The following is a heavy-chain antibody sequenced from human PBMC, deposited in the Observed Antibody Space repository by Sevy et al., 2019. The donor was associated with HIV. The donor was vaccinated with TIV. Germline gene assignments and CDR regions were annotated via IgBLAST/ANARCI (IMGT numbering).Heavy chain of an antibody. CDR1: GFTFGDYC. D-gene: IGHD6-13*01. Sequence: GGSLRLSCTASGFTFGDYCMSWVRQAPGKGLEWVAFLKSKVYGGTVDHAASVKGRFIISRDDPKSIAYLQMNDLKTEDTGVYYCTRWKAAQSIFDYWGQGALVTVSS. V-gene: IGHV3-49*04. J-gene: IGHJ4*02. CDR2: LKSKVYGGTV. CDR3: TRWKAAQSIFDY.